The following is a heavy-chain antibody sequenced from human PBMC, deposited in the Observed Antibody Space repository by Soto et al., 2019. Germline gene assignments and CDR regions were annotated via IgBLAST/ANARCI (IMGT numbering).Heavy chain of an antibody. CDR1: GDTFSSYA. Sequence: SVTVFCRASGDTFSSYAIIWVRQARGKGRECMGGIIPIFGTENYAQKFQGRVTITADESTSTAYMEQSTLRSEDTAVYYCAKGVVTTKFPLGYCGQGTLVTVSS. CDR2: IIPIFGTE. J-gene: IGHJ4*02. CDR3: AKGVVTTKFPLGY. D-gene: IGHD3-22*01. V-gene: IGHV1-69*01.